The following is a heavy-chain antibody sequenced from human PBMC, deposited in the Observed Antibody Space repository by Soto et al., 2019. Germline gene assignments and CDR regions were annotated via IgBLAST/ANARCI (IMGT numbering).Heavy chain of an antibody. CDR3: AKIVGGGSHHDAFDI. CDR1: GFTFRSYA. D-gene: IGHD2-15*01. CDR2: TGGGGVST. V-gene: IGHV3-23*01. Sequence: EVQLLESGGGLVEPGGSLRLSCAASGFTFRSYAMTWVRQAPGKGLEWVSYTGGGGVSTYYADSVKGRFTSSRDDAENTLYLQMNSLRAEGTALYYCAKIVGGGSHHDAFDIWGQGTMVTVSS. J-gene: IGHJ3*02.